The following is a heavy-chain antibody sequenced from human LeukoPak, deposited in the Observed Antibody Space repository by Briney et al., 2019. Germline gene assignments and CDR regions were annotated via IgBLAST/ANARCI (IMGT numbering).Heavy chain of an antibody. CDR1: GDSVCSNSAA. V-gene: IGHV6-1*01. CDR3: ARDLWSGSYYYFDY. Sequence: SQTLSLTCAISGDSVCSNSAAWNWITQSPSRGLEWLGRTYYRSKCSSDYAVSVKNRITINPDTSKNQFSLHLNSVTPEDTAVYYCARDLWSGSYYYFDYWGQGTLVTVSS. D-gene: IGHD1-26*01. CDR2: TYYRSKCSS. J-gene: IGHJ4*02.